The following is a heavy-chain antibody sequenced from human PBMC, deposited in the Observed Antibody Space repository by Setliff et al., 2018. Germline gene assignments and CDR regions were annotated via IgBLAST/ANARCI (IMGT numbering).Heavy chain of an antibody. D-gene: IGHD1-1*01. Sequence: ASVKVSCKASGYTFTDYYLHWVRQAPGKGLEWMGRLDPADGEAIYAEKFQDSVTLSADTSTGIAHMELRFLTFEDTAVYYCATHLFQSGNIFAGDPFDHWGHGTLVTVSS. CDR2: LDPADGEA. CDR3: ATHLFQSGNIFAGDPFDH. CDR1: GYTFTDYY. J-gene: IGHJ4*01. V-gene: IGHV1-69-2*01.